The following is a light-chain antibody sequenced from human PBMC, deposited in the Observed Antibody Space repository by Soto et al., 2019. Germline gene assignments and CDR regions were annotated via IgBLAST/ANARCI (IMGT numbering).Light chain of an antibody. CDR2: FAS. CDR3: QQFRSFPIT. CDR1: QSVSTW. Sequence: DIQMTQSPSTLSASVGYTFTVTSPCSQSVSTWVAWYQQKPGKAPKSLIYFASTLQSGVPSRFSASGSGTDFTLTINSLQPEDFATYYCQQFRSFPITFGQGTRLEIK. J-gene: IGKJ5*01. V-gene: IGKV1-5*01.